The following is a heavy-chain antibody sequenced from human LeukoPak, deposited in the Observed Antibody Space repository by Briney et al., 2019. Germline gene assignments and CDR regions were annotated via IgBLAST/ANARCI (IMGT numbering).Heavy chain of an antibody. CDR1: GFTFSSYA. Sequence: GGSLRLSCAASGFTFSSYAMSWVRQAPGKGLEWVSYISTSSSTIYYADSVKGRFTISRDSAKNSLYLQMNSLRDEDTAVYYCAREYNYGPVYYFDYWGQGTLVTVSS. V-gene: IGHV3-48*02. CDR3: AREYNYGPVYYFDY. CDR2: ISTSSSTI. D-gene: IGHD5-24*01. J-gene: IGHJ4*02.